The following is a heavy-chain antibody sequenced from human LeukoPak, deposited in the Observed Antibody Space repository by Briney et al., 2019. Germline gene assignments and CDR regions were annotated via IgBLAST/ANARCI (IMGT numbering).Heavy chain of an antibody. V-gene: IGHV3-7*01. D-gene: IGHD3-22*01. J-gene: IGHJ4*02. CDR1: GFTFSTYW. CDR3: ARDYDSIYEYGYYFDY. CDR2: IKQDGSEK. Sequence: GGSLRLSCAASGFTFSTYWMSWVRQAPGKGLEWVANIKQDGSEKYYVDSVKGRFTISRDNAKNSLYLQMNSLRAEDTAVYYCARDYDSIYEYGYYFDYWGQGTLVTVSS.